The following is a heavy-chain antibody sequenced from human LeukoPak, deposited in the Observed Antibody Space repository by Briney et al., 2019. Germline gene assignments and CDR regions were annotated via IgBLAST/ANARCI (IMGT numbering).Heavy chain of an antibody. CDR2: IDTSGST. CDR1: GGSISSYY. V-gene: IGHV4-4*07. CDR3: ARDDPYSSSWLFDY. D-gene: IGHD6-13*01. J-gene: IGHJ4*02. Sequence: SETLSLTCTVSGGSISSYYWSWIRQPPGKGLEWIGRIDTSGSTNYNPSLKSRVTMSVDTSKNQFSLKVNSVTAADTAVYYCARDDPYSSSWLFDYWGQGTLVTVSS.